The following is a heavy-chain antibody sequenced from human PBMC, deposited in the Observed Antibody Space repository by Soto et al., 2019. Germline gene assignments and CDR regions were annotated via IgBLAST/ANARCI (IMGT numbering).Heavy chain of an antibody. CDR1: GDSVSSNSAA. J-gene: IGHJ3*02. CDR3: ARGHYDSSGPEFDDAFDI. V-gene: IGHV6-1*01. D-gene: IGHD3-22*01. CDR2: TYYRSKWYN. Sequence: QSQTLSLTCAISGDSVSSNSAAWNWIRQSPSRGLEWLGRTYYRSKWYNDYAVSVKSRITINPDTSKNQFSLQLNSVTPEDTAVYYCARGHYDSSGPEFDDAFDIWGQGTMVTVSS.